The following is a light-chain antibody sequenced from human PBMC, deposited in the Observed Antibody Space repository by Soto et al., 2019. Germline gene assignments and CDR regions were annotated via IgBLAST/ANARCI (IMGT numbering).Light chain of an antibody. CDR2: GAS. V-gene: IGKV3-15*01. CDR1: QSVSSN. J-gene: IGKJ5*01. Sequence: EIVMTQSPATLSVSPGERATLSCRASQSVSSNLAWYQQKPGQAPRLLIYGASTRATDIPARFSGSGSGTELTLTINSLQSEDFAVYYCQQYDKWPITFGQGTRLEIK. CDR3: QQYDKWPIT.